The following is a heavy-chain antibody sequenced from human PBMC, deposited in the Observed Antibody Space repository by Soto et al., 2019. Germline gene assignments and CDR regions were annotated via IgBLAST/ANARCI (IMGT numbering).Heavy chain of an antibody. CDR1: GFTFSSYS. J-gene: IGHJ3*02. D-gene: IGHD3-3*01. CDR3: ATGLDFWSGYYTKIGAFDI. Sequence: GGSRLSCAASGFTFSSYSMNWVRQAPGKGLEWVSSISSSSSYIYYADSVKGRFTISRDNAKNSLYLQMNSLRAEDTAVYYCATGLDFWSGYYTKIGAFDIWGQGTMVTVSS. CDR2: ISSSSSYI. V-gene: IGHV3-21*01.